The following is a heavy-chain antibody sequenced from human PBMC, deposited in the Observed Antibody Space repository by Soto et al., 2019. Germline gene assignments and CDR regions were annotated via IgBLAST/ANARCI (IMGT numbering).Heavy chain of an antibody. J-gene: IGHJ4*01. CDR1: GFTFRNHA. V-gene: IGHV3-23*01. CDR3: GKDLIPYGSGPIDV. CDR2: ISASGTGT. D-gene: IGHD3-10*01. Sequence: GGSLRLSLAGSGFTFRNHAMTWARQAPGKELEWVSAISASGTGTYYAASVKGRFTIFRDNSRATVYLQMNNLRAEDTATYYCGKDLIPYGSGPIDVWGQGTLVTVSS.